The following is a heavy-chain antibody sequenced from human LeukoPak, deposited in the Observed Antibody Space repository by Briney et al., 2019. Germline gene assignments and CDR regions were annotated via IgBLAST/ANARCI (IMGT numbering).Heavy chain of an antibody. CDR3: AKTQGFFDQ. Sequence: PGGSLRLSCAAPGFTFSNNGMTWVRQAPGKGKEWDKGISDGGDPTYDAGSVKGRFTVSRDNSKNILYLQMNSLRAEDTAIYYCAKTQGFFDQWGQGALGTVSA. CDR2: ISDGGDPT. CDR1: GFTFSNNG. V-gene: IGHV3-23*01. J-gene: IGHJ4*02.